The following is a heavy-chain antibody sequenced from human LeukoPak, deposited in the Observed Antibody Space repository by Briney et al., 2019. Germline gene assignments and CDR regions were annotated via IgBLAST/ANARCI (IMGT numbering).Heavy chain of an antibody. V-gene: IGHV1-8*01. J-gene: IGHJ4*02. CDR1: GYTFISYD. Sequence: ASVKVSCKASGYTFISYDIIWVRQATGQGLEWMGWMNPNSGDTNYAQKFQGRVTLTRNTSTSTAYLELTSLRSEDTAVYSCARAQGRSGSYLLFDRWGQGTLVTVSS. CDR2: MNPNSGDT. CDR3: ARAQGRSGSYLLFDR. D-gene: IGHD6-19*01.